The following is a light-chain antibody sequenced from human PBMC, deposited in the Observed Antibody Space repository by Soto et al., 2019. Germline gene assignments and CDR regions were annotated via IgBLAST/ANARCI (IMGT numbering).Light chain of an antibody. V-gene: IGLV2-11*01. CDR3: CSYAGNYPGV. CDR2: DVS. J-gene: IGLJ2*01. Sequence: QSALTQPRSVSGSPGQSVTISCTGTSSDVGGYNYVSWYQQHPGKAPKLMIYDVSKRPSGVPDRFSGSKSGNTASLTISGLQAEDEADYYCCSYAGNYPGVFGGGTKLTVL. CDR1: SSDVGGYNY.